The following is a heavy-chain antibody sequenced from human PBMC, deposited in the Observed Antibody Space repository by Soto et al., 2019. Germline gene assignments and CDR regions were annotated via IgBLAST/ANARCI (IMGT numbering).Heavy chain of an antibody. V-gene: IGHV1-18*01. D-gene: IGHD2-2*01. CDR3: ASPEPAAALDY. CDR2: ISAYNGNT. J-gene: IGHJ4*02. CDR1: GYTFTSYA. Sequence: ASVKVSCKASGYTFTSYAMHWVRQAPGQGLEWMGWISAYNGNTKYAQKIKGRVTMTTDTSTSTAYMELRSLRSDDTAVYYCASPEPAAALDYWGQGTLVTVSS.